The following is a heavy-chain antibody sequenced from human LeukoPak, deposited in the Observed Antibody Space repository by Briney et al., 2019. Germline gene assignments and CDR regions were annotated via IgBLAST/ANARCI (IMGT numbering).Heavy chain of an antibody. Sequence: ATVKVSCKASGYIFNDYYMHWVRQAPGQGLEWMGWISAYNGNTNYAQKLQGRVTMTTDTSTSTAYMELRSLRSDDTAVYYCARVMSGDYYYMDVWGKGTTVTVSS. CDR1: GYIFNDYY. CDR2: ISAYNGNT. J-gene: IGHJ6*03. V-gene: IGHV1-18*04. D-gene: IGHD3-10*01. CDR3: ARVMSGDYYYMDV.